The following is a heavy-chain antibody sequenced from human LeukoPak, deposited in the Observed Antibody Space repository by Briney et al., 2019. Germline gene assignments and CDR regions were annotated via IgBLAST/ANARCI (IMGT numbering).Heavy chain of an antibody. D-gene: IGHD6-19*01. CDR1: GFTFSTYW. CDR3: ARAGQQWLFTKSSRVPYYYYMDV. J-gene: IGHJ6*03. Sequence: QSGGSLRLSCAASGFTFSTYWMSWVRQVPGKGLEWVANIKQDGSERNYVDSVKGRFTISRDNAKNSLYLQMNSLRAEDTALYYCARAGQQWLFTKSSRVPYYYYMDVWGKGTTVTVSS. CDR2: IKQDGSER. V-gene: IGHV3-7*03.